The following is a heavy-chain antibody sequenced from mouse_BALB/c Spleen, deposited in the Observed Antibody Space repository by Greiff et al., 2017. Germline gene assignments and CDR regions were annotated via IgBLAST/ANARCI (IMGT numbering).Heavy chain of an antibody. CDR1: GYTFTSYW. J-gene: IGHJ3*01. CDR3: ARDYGNSFAY. Sequence: VQLKESGAELARPGASVKLSCKASGYTFTSYWMQWVKQRPGQGLEWIGAIYPGDGDTRYTQKFKGKATLTADKSSSTAYMQLSSLASEDSAVYYCARDYGNSFAYWGQGTLVTVSA. D-gene: IGHD2-1*01. V-gene: IGHV1-87*01. CDR2: IYPGDGDT.